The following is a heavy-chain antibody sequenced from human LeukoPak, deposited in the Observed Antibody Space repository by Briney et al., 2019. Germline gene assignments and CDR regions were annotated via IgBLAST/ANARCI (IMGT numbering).Heavy chain of an antibody. CDR1: GSTLSSYA. V-gene: IGHV3-23*01. D-gene: IGHD3-3*01. CDR2: ISGSGGST. J-gene: IGHJ6*03. CDR3: AKDLSSSVRFLEWLAVDYYYYMDV. Sequence: GGSLRLSCAASGSTLSSYAMSWVRQAPGKGLEWVSAISGSGGSTYYADSVKGRFTISRDNSKNTLYLQMNSLRAEDTAVYYCAKDLSSSVRFLEWLAVDYYYYMDVWGKGTTVTVSS.